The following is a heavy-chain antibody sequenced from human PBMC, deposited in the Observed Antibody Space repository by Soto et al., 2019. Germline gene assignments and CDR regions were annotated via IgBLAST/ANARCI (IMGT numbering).Heavy chain of an antibody. CDR2: IKQDGSEK. CDR3: AREAVVVTAILDY. CDR1: GFTFSSYW. D-gene: IGHD2-21*02. J-gene: IGHJ4*02. V-gene: IGHV3-7*01. Sequence: LRLSCAASGFTFSSYWMSWVRQAPGKGLEWVANIKQDGSEKYYVDSVKGRFTISRDNAKNSLYLQMNSLRAEDTAVYYCAREAVVVTAILDYWGQGTLVTVSS.